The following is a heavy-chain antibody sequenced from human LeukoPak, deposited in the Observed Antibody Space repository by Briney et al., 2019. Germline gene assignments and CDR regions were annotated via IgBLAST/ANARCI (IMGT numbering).Heavy chain of an antibody. Sequence: SETLSLTCAVSGDSITSNNWWSWVRQPPGKGLEWIGQIYHSGSPNYNSSLRSRVSMSLDKSKNQFSLRLSSVTAADTAVYYCARSRTHSGYDSWGQGTLVTVSS. D-gene: IGHD5-12*01. J-gene: IGHJ4*02. CDR2: IYHSGSP. CDR1: GDSITSNNW. CDR3: ARSRTHSGYDS. V-gene: IGHV4-4*02.